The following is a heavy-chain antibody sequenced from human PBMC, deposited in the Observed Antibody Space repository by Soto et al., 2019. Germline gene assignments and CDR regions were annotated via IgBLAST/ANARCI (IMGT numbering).Heavy chain of an antibody. J-gene: IGHJ4*02. Sequence: TLSLTCAVYGGSFSGYYWSWIRQPPGKGLEWIGEINHSGSTNYNPSLKSRVTISVDTSKNQFSLKLSSVTAADTAVYYCARGGRSYDYVWGSYRPPPFDYWGQGTLVTVSS. D-gene: IGHD3-16*02. CDR1: GGSFSGYY. CDR3: ARGGRSYDYVWGSYRPPPFDY. CDR2: INHSGST. V-gene: IGHV4-34*01.